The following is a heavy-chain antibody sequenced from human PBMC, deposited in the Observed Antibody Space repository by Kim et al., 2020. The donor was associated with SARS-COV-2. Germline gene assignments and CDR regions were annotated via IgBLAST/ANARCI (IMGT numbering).Heavy chain of an antibody. D-gene: IGHD6-13*01. Sequence: YYADSEKGRFTISRDNSKNTLYLQMNSLRAEDTAVYYCAKATAAAYGMDVWGQGTTVTVSS. CDR3: AKATAAAYGMDV. V-gene: IGHV3-30*02. J-gene: IGHJ6*02.